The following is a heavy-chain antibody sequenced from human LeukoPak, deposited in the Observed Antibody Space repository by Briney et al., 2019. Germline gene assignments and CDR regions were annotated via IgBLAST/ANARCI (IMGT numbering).Heavy chain of an antibody. CDR3: ARDRILVGANRVVAFDI. Sequence: PSETLFLTCTVSGYSISSGYYWGWIRQPPGKGLEWIGSIYHSGSTYYNPSLKSRVTISVDTSKNQFSLKLSSVTAADTAVYYCARDRILVGANRVVAFDIWGQGTMVTVSS. J-gene: IGHJ3*02. D-gene: IGHD1-26*01. CDR2: IYHSGST. CDR1: GYSISSGYY. V-gene: IGHV4-38-2*02.